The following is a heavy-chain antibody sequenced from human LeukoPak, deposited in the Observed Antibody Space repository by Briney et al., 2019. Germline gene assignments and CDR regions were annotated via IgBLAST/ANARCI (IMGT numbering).Heavy chain of an antibody. CDR2: ISISGRT. CDR3: ARVSSWAFDY. D-gene: IGHD6-13*01. Sequence: PSETLSLACTVSGISITSYYWSGIRQPAGKGLEWIGSISISGRTNDNPSLKSRVTMSVDRSKNQFSLKLNSVTVADTAVYYCARVSSWAFDYWGQGALVTVSS. CDR1: GISITSYY. J-gene: IGHJ4*02. V-gene: IGHV4-4*07.